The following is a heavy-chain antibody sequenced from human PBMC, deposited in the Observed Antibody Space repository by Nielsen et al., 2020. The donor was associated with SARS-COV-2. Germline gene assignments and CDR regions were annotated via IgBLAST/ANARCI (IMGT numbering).Heavy chain of an antibody. J-gene: IGHJ6*02. D-gene: IGHD3-22*01. CDR2: IWYDGSNK. V-gene: IGHV3-33*01. Sequence: WIRQPPGKGLEWVAVIWYDGSNKYYADSVKGRFTISRDNSKNTLYLQMNSLRAEDTAVYYCARDTHYYDSSGYYAPPYYYYGMDVWGQGTTVTVSS. CDR3: ARDTHYYDSSGYYAPPYYYYGMDV.